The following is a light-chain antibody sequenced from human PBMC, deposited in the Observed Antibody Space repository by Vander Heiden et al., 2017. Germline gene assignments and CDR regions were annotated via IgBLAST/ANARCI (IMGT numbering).Light chain of an antibody. V-gene: IGKV1-39*01. CDR3: QQGYNTPWT. CDR2: AAS. Sequence: DIQLTPSPSSLSASVGDRVTITCRTSHTVRNYLNWYQQKPGEAPKLLIYAASNLQSGVPSRFSGSGSDTDFTLTLSSLQPEDFATYYCQQGYNTPWTFGQGTKLEIK. CDR1: HTVRNY. J-gene: IGKJ2*01.